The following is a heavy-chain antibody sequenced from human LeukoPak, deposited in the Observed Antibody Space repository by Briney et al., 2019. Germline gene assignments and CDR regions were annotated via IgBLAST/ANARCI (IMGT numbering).Heavy chain of an antibody. D-gene: IGHD1-26*01. Sequence: AASVKVSCKVSGYTLTELSMHWVRQAPGKGLEWMGGFDPEDGEAIYAQKFQGRVTMTEDTSTDTAYMELSSLRSEDTAVYYCARDLKTVGATAIGWFDPWGQGTLVTVSS. V-gene: IGHV1-24*01. CDR3: ARDLKTVGATAIGWFDP. J-gene: IGHJ5*02. CDR1: GYTLTELS. CDR2: FDPEDGEA.